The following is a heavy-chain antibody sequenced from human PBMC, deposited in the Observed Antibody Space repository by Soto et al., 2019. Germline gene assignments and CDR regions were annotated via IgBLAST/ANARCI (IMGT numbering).Heavy chain of an antibody. J-gene: IGHJ6*02. D-gene: IGHD6-19*01. Sequence: QVQLVQSGAEVRKPGASAKVSCKASGYPYTNSYMHWVRQAPGQGLEWMGWIHPNTGGTNYAQKFQGRVTMTRDTSVSTVYMELNRLTSDDTAIYFCAIDFRTRGWFRQAGNFAMDVWGQGTTVTVS. V-gene: IGHV1-2*02. CDR3: AIDFRTRGWFRQAGNFAMDV. CDR1: GYPYTNSY. CDR2: IHPNTGGT.